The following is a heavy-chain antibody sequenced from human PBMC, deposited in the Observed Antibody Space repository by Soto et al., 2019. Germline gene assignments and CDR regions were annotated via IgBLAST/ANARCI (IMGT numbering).Heavy chain of an antibody. CDR3: ARGTVTTSYYYMDV. CDR1: GGSISTYF. CDR2: IYYSGTT. D-gene: IGHD4-17*01. Sequence: SETLSLTCTVSGGSISTYFWSWIRQPPGKGLEWIGNIYYSGTTDYNPSLKSRVTLSVDASKNQFSLRLSSVTAADTAVYYCARGTVTTSYYYMDVWGKGTTVTVSS. V-gene: IGHV4-59*12. J-gene: IGHJ6*03.